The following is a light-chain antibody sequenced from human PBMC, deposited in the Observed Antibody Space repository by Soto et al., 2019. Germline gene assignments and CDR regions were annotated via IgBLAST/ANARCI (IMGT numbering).Light chain of an antibody. CDR2: DAS. CDR1: QSVSSN. J-gene: IGKJ1*01. Sequence: IVLTQSPATLSVSPGERATLSCRASQSVSSNLAWYQQKPGQAPRLLIYDASNRATGIPARFSGSGSGTDFTLTISSLEPEDFAVYYCQQRSNWLWTFGQGTKADIK. CDR3: QQRSNWLWT. V-gene: IGKV3-11*01.